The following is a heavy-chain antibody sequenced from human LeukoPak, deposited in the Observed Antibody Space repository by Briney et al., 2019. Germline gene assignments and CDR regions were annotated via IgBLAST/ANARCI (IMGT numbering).Heavy chain of an antibody. D-gene: IGHD6-6*01. CDR3: ARATRAENWFDP. V-gene: IGHV4-61*02. CDR2: IYTIGST. CDR1: GGSISSGSYY. J-gene: IGHJ5*02. Sequence: PSQTLCLTCTVSGGSISSGSYYWSWIRQPAGKGLEWIWRIYTIGSTNYNPSLKSRVTISVDTSKNQFSLKLSSVTAADTAVYYCARATRAENWFDPWGQGTLVTVSS.